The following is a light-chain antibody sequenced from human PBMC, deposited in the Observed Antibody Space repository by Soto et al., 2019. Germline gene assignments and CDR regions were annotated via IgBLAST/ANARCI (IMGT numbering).Light chain of an antibody. V-gene: IGLV2-14*01. J-gene: IGLJ2*01. CDR1: GSDVGGYNY. CDR3: TSYASTTPHVV. Sequence: QSALTQPASVSGSPGQSITISCTGTGSDVGGYNYVSWYQHHPGKAPNLMIYEVFNRPSGVSNRFSGSKSGKTASLTISGLQAEDEGDYYCTSYASTTPHVVFGGGTKLTVL. CDR2: EVF.